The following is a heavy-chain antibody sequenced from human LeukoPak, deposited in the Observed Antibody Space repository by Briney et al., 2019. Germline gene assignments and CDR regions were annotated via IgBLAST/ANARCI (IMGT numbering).Heavy chain of an antibody. CDR2: INHSGST. J-gene: IGHJ1*01. CDR1: GGSISSGDYY. CDR3: ARGPPRYCSSTSCYAGYFQH. D-gene: IGHD2-2*01. V-gene: IGHV4-30-4*08. Sequence: PSQTLSLTCTVSGGSISSGDYYWSWIRQPPGKGLEWIGEINHSGSTNYNPSLKSRVTISVDTSKNQFSLKLSSVTAADTAVYYCARGPPRYCSSTSCYAGYFQHWGQGTLVTVSS.